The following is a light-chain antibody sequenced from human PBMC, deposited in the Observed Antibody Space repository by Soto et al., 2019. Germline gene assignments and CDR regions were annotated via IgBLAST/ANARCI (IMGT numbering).Light chain of an antibody. Sequence: QSALTQPRSVSGSPGQSVTISCTGTSSDVGGYNYVSWYQQHPGKAPKLMIYDVSKRPSGVPDRFYGSKSGNAAYLTISGLQAEDEADYYCCSYEGSPFVVGAWTKRTVL. V-gene: IGLV2-11*01. CDR3: CSYEGSPFV. J-gene: IGLJ1*01. CDR1: SSDVGGYNY. CDR2: DVS.